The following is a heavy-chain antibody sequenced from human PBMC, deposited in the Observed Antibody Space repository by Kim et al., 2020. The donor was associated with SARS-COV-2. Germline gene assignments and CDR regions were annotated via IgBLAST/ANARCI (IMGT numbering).Heavy chain of an antibody. CDR1: GYSFTSYG. CDR3: ARDSSGWYRYYYMDV. V-gene: IGHV1-18*01. CDR2: ISAYNGNT. D-gene: IGHD6-19*01. Sequence: GESLKISCKGSGYSFTSYGISWVRQAPGQGLEWMGWISAYNGNTNYAQKLQGRVTMTTDTSTSTAYMELRSLRSDDTAVYYCARDSSGWYRYYYMDVWGKGTTVTVSS. J-gene: IGHJ6*03.